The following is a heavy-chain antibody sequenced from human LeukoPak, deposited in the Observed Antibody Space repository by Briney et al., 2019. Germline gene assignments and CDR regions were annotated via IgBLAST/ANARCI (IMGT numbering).Heavy chain of an antibody. CDR3: VTYDSSGPRYNWFDP. V-gene: IGHV4-38-2*02. J-gene: IGHJ5*02. Sequence: SETLSLTCSVSGYSISSGYYWGWIRQPPGKGLEWIGSIDHSGSTYYNPSLKSRVTISVDTSKNQFSLKLSSVTAADTAVYYCVTYDSSGPRYNWFDPWGQGTLVTVSS. D-gene: IGHD3-22*01. CDR1: GYSISSGYY. CDR2: IDHSGST.